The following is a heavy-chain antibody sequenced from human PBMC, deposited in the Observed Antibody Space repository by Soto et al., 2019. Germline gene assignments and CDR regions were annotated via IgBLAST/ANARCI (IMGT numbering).Heavy chain of an antibody. Sequence: EVHLVESGGGLVQPGGSLRLSCAASGFTFSSYWMSWVRQAPGKGLQWVANIKQDGSDKYYVDSVKVRFTISRDNAKNSLYLQMNSLRAEDTAVYYCATSAAAPGNYWGQGTLVTVSS. J-gene: IGHJ4*02. CDR1: GFTFSSYW. V-gene: IGHV3-7*01. CDR3: ATSAAAPGNY. CDR2: IKQDGSDK. D-gene: IGHD6-13*01.